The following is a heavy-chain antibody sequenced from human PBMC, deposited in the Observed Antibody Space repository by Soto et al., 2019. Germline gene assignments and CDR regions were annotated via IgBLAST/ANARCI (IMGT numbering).Heavy chain of an antibody. J-gene: IGHJ4*02. Sequence: QITLKESGPTLVKPTQTLTLTCTFSGFSFSVNGVAVGWIRQPPGQALEWLALIYWDDDQRYNPSLKDRLTITKDISVNQVVLTMTNMDPVKSSIYYYAHKTDASRAFKYWGQGTLVTVSS. V-gene: IGHV2-5*02. CDR3: AHKTDASRAFKY. CDR2: IYWDDDQ. D-gene: IGHD2-2*01. CDR1: GFSFSVNGVA.